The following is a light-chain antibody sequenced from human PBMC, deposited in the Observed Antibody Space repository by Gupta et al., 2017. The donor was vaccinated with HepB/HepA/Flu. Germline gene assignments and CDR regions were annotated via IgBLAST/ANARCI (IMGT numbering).Light chain of an antibody. J-gene: IGKJ5*01. CDR1: QDLSTW. V-gene: IGKV1D-16*01. Sequence: DIQLTQSPSSLSASVGDRVTITCRASQDLSTWVAWYQQKPEKAPKSLIYAASTLQSGVPSRFSGSGSGTDFRLTISSLQPEDFATYYCQQYKSFPLTFGQGTRLEIK. CDR3: QQYKSFPLT. CDR2: AAS.